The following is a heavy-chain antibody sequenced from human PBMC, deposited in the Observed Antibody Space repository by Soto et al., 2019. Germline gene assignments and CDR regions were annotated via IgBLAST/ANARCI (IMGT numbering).Heavy chain of an antibody. J-gene: IGHJ6*02. CDR1: GGSISSGGYY. CDR2: INHSGST. Sequence: SETLSLTCTVSGGSISSGGYYWSWIRQSPGKGLEWIGEINHSGSTNYNPSLKSRVTISVDTSKNQFSLKLSSVTAADTAVYYCARRRIQLWFGGMDVWGQGTTVTVSS. D-gene: IGHD5-18*01. CDR3: ARRRIQLWFGGMDV. V-gene: IGHV4-39*07.